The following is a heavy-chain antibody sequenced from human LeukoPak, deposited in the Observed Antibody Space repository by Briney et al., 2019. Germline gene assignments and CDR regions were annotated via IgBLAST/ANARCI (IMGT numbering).Heavy chain of an antibody. D-gene: IGHD3-22*01. J-gene: IGHJ4*02. CDR2: IRQDESER. CDR1: GFSFSSYW. Sequence: GGSLRLSCEGSGFSFSSYWMTWVRQLPGKGPEWVANIRQDESERYFAESVKGRFTISRDNAKNTLYLQMNSLRVEDTAVYYCARAGYYRFDYWGQGTLVTVSS. CDR3: ARAGYYRFDY. V-gene: IGHV3-7*04.